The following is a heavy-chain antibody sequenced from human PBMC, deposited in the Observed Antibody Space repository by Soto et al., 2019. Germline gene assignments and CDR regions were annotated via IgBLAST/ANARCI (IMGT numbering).Heavy chain of an antibody. CDR3: ARPAGLYCSGGSCYSSHYGMDV. CDR1: GYTFTSYG. Sequence: ASVKVSCKASGYTFTSYGISWVRQAPGQGLEWMGWISAYNGNTNYAQKLQGRVTMTTDTSTSTAYMELRSLRSDDTAVYYCARPAGLYCSGGSCYSSHYGMDVWGQGTTVTVS. J-gene: IGHJ6*02. CDR2: ISAYNGNT. D-gene: IGHD2-15*01. V-gene: IGHV1-18*01.